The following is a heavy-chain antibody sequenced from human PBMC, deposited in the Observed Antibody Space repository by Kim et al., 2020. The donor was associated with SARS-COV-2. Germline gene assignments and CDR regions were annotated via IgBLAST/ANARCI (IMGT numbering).Heavy chain of an antibody. Sequence: DSVKGRFTISRDNSRNTLFLLMIALRAEDTAIYYCAKSDCAGGTCFLINYWGQGTLVTVSS. CDR3: AKSDCAGGTCFLINY. D-gene: IGHD2-8*02. J-gene: IGHJ4*02. V-gene: IGHV3-23*01.